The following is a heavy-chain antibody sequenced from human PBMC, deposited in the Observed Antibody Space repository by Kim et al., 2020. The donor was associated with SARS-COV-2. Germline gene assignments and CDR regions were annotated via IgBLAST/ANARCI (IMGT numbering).Heavy chain of an antibody. J-gene: IGHJ6*02. V-gene: IGHV4-34*01. Sequence: SETLSLTCAVYGGSFSGYYWSWIRQPPGKGLEWIGEINHSGSTNYNPSLKSRVTISVDTSKNQFSLKLSSVTAADTAVYYCARVIVVVPAAIRAPYYYGMDVWGQGTTVTVS. CDR2: INHSGST. D-gene: IGHD2-2*01. CDR1: GGSFSGYY. CDR3: ARVIVVVPAAIRAPYYYGMDV.